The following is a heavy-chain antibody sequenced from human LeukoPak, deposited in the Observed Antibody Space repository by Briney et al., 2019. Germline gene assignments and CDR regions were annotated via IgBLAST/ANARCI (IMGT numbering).Heavy chain of an antibody. V-gene: IGHV4-34*01. CDR2: INHSGRI. CDR1: GGSFSGYY. J-gene: IGHJ3*02. CDR3: ARVPGIVITHYAFDI. D-gene: IGHD3-16*01. Sequence: SETLSLTCAVYGGSFSGYYWSWLRQPPEKGLEWIGEINHSGRIQYNPSLKSRVTISVDTSKNQFSLNLSSVTAADTAVYYCARVPGIVITHYAFDIWGRGTMVTVSS.